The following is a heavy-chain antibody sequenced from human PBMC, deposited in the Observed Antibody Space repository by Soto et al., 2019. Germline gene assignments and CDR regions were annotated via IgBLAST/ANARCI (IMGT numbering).Heavy chain of an antibody. D-gene: IGHD3-9*01. V-gene: IGHV4-61*08. CDR2: IYSSGST. CDR1: GASISNTGFY. Sequence: QVQLQESGPGLVKPSETLSLTATVAGASISNTGFYWSWIRQPPGKGLEWIGYIYSSGSTTYNSSLKSRVPISLDTSKNQVSLNLTSVTAADTAMYYCARTTGSRSLDVWGHGTMVSVSS. J-gene: IGHJ3*01. CDR3: ARTTGSRSLDV.